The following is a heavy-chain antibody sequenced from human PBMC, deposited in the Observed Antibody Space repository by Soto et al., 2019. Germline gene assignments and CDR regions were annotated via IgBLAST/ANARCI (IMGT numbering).Heavy chain of an antibody. V-gene: IGHV1-18*01. CDR2: ISAYNGNT. CDR3: ARDQVVVTPWTNYYYGMDV. J-gene: IGHJ6*02. CDR1: GYTFTSYG. D-gene: IGHD3-22*01. Sequence: ASVKVSCKASGYTFTSYGISWVRQAPGQGLEWMGWISAYNGNTNYAQKLQGRVTMTTDTSTSTAYMELRSLRSDDTAVYYCARDQVVVTPWTNYYYGMDVWGQGTTVTVSS.